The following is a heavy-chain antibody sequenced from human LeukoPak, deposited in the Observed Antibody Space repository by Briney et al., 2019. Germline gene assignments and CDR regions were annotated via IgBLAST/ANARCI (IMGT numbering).Heavy chain of an antibody. D-gene: IGHD3-22*01. V-gene: IGHV3-7*04. Sequence: PGGALRLSCAASGVTFSTYYMTCVRHAPEKGAEGVVNIKEDGGEKYTVDSVKGRFSISRDNAKNSLYLQMNSLRAEETAVYYCARALYYSDSSVYRPLDYWGQGTLVTVSS. CDR2: IKEDGGEK. CDR3: ARALYYSDSSVYRPLDY. CDR1: GVTFSTYY. J-gene: IGHJ4*02.